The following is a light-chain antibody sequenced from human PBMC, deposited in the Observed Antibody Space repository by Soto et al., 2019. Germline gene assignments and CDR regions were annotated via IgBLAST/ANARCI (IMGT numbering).Light chain of an antibody. CDR1: QSISVY. CDR2: DGS. V-gene: IGKV3-11*01. Sequence: EIVLTQSPATLSLSPGERATLSSWASQSISVYLAWYQQRPGQAPRLLIHDGSNRATGIPARFSGSGSGTDFTLTISRLEPDDFAVYYCQQRADWPITFGQGTRLEIK. CDR3: QQRADWPIT. J-gene: IGKJ5*01.